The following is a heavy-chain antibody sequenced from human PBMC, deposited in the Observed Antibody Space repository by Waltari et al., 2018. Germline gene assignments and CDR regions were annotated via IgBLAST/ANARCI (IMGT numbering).Heavy chain of an antibody. D-gene: IGHD1-26*01. CDR3: ARTALLGAPNYYAMDV. J-gene: IGHJ6*02. CDR2: IYHTGST. Sequence: QVQLQESGPGLVKPSETLSLTCTVSGGSLTPYYWSWIRQSPGKGLEWIGYIYHTGSTLYNPSFKSRVTISVDTSKDQFSLKLTSVTAADTAVFFCARTALLGAPNYYAMDVWGQGITITVSS. CDR1: GGSLTPYY. V-gene: IGHV4-59*08.